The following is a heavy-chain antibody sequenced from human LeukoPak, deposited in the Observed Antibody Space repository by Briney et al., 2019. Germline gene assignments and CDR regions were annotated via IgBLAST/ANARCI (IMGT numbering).Heavy chain of an antibody. CDR2: INTKTGNP. V-gene: IGHV7-4-1*02. J-gene: IGHJ4*02. D-gene: IGHD3-3*01. Sequence: ASVKVSCKASGYTFSNYVMNWVRQAPGQGPEWMGWINTKTGNPTYAQGFTGRFVFSLDTSVSTAYLQISSLKAEDTAVYYCARDQDLRSGQYRRDFDYWGQGTLVTVSS. CDR1: GYTFSNYV. CDR3: ARDQDLRSGQYRRDFDY.